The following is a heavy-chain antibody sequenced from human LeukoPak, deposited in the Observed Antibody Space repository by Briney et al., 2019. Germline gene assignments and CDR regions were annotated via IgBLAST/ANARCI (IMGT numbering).Heavy chain of an antibody. J-gene: IGHJ4*02. CDR1: GVSISSSNYY. CDR2: IYYSATT. CDR3: ARHRWSDPDY. V-gene: IGHV4-39*01. D-gene: IGHD3-3*01. Sequence: PSETLSLTCTVSGVSISSSNYYWGWIRQPPGMGLEWIGGIYYSATTYYNPSLKSRVTISVDTSKSQFSLKLTSVTAADTAVYYCARHRWSDPDYWGQGTLVTVSS.